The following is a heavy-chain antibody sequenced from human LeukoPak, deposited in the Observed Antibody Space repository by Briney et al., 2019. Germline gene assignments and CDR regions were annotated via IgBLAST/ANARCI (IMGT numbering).Heavy chain of an antibody. CDR3: ARDRGGSYSAIDY. CDR2: ISSSSSTI. J-gene: IGHJ4*02. Sequence: GGSLRLSCAASGFTFSSYSMNWVREAPGKGLEWVSFISSSSSTIYYADSVKGRFTISRDNAKNSLYLQMNSLRAEDTAVYYCARDRGGSYSAIDYWGQGTLVTVSS. CDR1: GFTFSSYS. D-gene: IGHD1-26*01. V-gene: IGHV3-48*04.